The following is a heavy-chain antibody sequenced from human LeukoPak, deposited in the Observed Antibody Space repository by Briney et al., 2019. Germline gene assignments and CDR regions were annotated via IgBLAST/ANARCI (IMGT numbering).Heavy chain of an antibody. D-gene: IGHD3-10*01. J-gene: IGHJ6*03. Sequence: QPGGSLRLSCAASGFTFSSSAMSWVRQAPGKGLEWVSAISGSGGSTYYADSVKGRFTISRDNSKNTLYLQMNSLRADDTAVYYCAKERGSGSYYDYYYYMDVWGKGTTVTVSS. CDR3: AKERGSGSYYDYYYYMDV. CDR2: ISGSGGST. V-gene: IGHV3-23*01. CDR1: GFTFSSSA.